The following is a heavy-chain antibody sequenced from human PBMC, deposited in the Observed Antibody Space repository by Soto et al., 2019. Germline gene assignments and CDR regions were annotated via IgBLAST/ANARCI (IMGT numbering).Heavy chain of an antibody. CDR2: IRSKAYGGTT. J-gene: IGHJ3*02. V-gene: IGHV3-49*03. D-gene: IGHD6-19*01. CDR1: GFTCGDYA. Sequence: SLRLSCTASGFTCGDYAMSWFRQAPGKGLEWVGFIRSKAYGGTTEYAASVKGRFTISRDDSKSIAYLQMNSLKTEDTAVYYCTRDSSGWYDAFDICGQGTMVTVS. CDR3: TRDSSGWYDAFDI.